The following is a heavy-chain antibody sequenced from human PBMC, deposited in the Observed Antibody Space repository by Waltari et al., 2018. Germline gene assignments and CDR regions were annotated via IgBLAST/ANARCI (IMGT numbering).Heavy chain of an antibody. V-gene: IGHV1-69*12. J-gene: IGHJ5*02. Sequence: QVQLVQSGAEVKKPGSSVKVSCKASGGTFSSYAISWVRQAPGQGLEWMGGIIPIFGTANYAQKFQGRVTMTADEATSTAYMELSSLRSEDTAVYYCARGYCSSTSCPNWFDPWGQGTLVTVSS. CDR3: ARGYCSSTSCPNWFDP. D-gene: IGHD2-2*01. CDR1: GGTFSSYA. CDR2: IIPIFGTA.